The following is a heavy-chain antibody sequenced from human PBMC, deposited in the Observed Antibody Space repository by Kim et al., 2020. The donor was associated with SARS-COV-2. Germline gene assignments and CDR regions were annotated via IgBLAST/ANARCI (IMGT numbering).Heavy chain of an antibody. D-gene: IGHD6-19*01. V-gene: IGHV3-23*01. CDR3: AKDNAVAGTFETRGYYYYGMDV. CDR1: GFTFSSYA. Sequence: GGSLRLSCAASGFTFSSYAMSWVRQAPGKGLEWVSAISGSGGSTYYADSVKGRFTISRDNSKNTLYLQMNSLRAEDTAVYYCAKDNAVAGTFETRGYYYYGMDVWGQGTTATVSS. J-gene: IGHJ6*02. CDR2: ISGSGGST.